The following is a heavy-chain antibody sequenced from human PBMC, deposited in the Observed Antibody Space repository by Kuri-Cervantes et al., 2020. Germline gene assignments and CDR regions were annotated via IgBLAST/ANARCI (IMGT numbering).Heavy chain of an antibody. Sequence: GGSLRLSCAASGFTFSSYGMHWVRQAPGKGLEWVAVISYDGSNKYYADSVKGRFTISRDNSKNTLYLQMNSLRAEDTAVYYCARSSRYGYYFDYWGQGTLVTVSS. V-gene: IGHV3-30*03. CDR3: ARSSRYGYYFDY. J-gene: IGHJ4*02. CDR2: ISYDGSNK. CDR1: GFTFSSYG. D-gene: IGHD1-1*01.